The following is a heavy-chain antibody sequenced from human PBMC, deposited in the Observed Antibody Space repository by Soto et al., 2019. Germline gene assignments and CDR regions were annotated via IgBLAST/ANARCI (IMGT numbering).Heavy chain of an antibody. Sequence: GGSLRLSCAASGFTFSSYAMSWVRQAPGKGLEWVSAISGSGGSTYYADSVKGRFTISRDNSENTLYLQMNSLRAEDTAVYYCAKDPYCSGGSCYSYYYGMDVWGQGTTVTVSS. CDR1: GFTFSSYA. V-gene: IGHV3-23*01. J-gene: IGHJ6*02. D-gene: IGHD2-15*01. CDR2: ISGSGGST. CDR3: AKDPYCSGGSCYSYYYGMDV.